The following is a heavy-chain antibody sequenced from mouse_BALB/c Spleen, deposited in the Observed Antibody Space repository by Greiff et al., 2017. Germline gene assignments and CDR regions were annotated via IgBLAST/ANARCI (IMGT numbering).Heavy chain of an antibody. CDR3: ARGVRGAMGY. CDR1: GYAFSTYW. J-gene: IGHJ4*01. Sequence: VQLQPSGAELVRPGFSVKISCKASGYAFSTYWMNWVKQRPGQGLEWIGQLYPGDGDSNYNGQFKVKATLTADKSSSTAYMQLSSLTSVDCAVFFCARGVRGAMGYWGRGTSGTVA. D-gene: IGHD2-14*01. V-gene: IGHV1-80*01. CDR2: LYPGDGDS.